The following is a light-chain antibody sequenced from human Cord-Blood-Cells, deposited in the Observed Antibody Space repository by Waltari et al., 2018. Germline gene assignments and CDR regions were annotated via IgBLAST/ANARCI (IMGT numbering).Light chain of an antibody. CDR3: QQRSNWQT. J-gene: IGKJ4*01. CDR2: DAS. V-gene: IGKV3-11*01. CDR1: QSVSSY. Sequence: ELVLTQSPATLSFSPGSRATLSCRASQSVSSYLAWYQQKPGQAPRLLIYDASNRATGIPARFSGSGSGTDFTLTISSLEPEDFAVYYCQQRSNWQTFGGGTKVEIK.